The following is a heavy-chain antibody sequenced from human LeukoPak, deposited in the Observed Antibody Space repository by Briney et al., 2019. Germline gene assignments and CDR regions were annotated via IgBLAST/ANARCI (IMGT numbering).Heavy chain of an antibody. J-gene: IGHJ4*02. V-gene: IGHV3-64*01. CDR2: ITSNGGTT. CDR3: ARGIRWASDY. D-gene: IGHD4-23*01. Sequence: GGSLRLSCAASGFTFSIYGMVWVRQAPGKGLEYVSGITSNGGTTYYGNSVKGRFTISRDNSKGTLYLQMGSLRTEDVAVYYCARGIRWASDYWGQGSLVTVAS. CDR1: GFTFSIYG.